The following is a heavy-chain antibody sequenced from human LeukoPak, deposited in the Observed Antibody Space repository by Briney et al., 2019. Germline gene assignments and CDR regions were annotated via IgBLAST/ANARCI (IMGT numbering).Heavy chain of an antibody. CDR2: IIPILNIT. D-gene: IGHD2-2*01. V-gene: IGHV1-69*02. Sequence: SVKVSCKASGGTFSSYTISWVRQAPGQGPEWMGRIIPILNITDYAQNFQGRVTLTADKSTSTAYMELSTLRSEDTAVYYCAKDGVVVVATSVYYYYGMDVWGQGTTVTVSS. CDR3: AKDGVVVVATSVYYYYGMDV. J-gene: IGHJ6*02. CDR1: GGTFSSYT.